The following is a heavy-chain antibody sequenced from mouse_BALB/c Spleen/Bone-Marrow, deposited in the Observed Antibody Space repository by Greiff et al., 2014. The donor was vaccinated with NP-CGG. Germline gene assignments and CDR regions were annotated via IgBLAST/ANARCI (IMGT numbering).Heavy chain of an antibody. Sequence: DVQLQESGAELVKSGASVKLSCTASGFNIKDTYMHWVKQRPEQGLEWIGRIDPANGNTKYDPKFQGKATITADTSSNTAYLQLSSLTSEDTAVYYCARYYYGSSYFDYWGQGTTLTVSS. J-gene: IGHJ2*01. CDR2: IDPANGNT. CDR3: ARYYYGSSYFDY. V-gene: IGHV14-3*02. CDR1: GFNIKDTY. D-gene: IGHD1-1*01.